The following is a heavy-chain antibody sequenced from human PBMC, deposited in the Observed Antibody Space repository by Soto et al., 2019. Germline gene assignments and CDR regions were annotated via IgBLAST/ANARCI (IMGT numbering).Heavy chain of an antibody. V-gene: IGHV1-46*01. J-gene: IGHJ6*02. CDR2: INPSGGST. Sequence: GASVKVSCKASGYTFTSYYMHWVRQAPGQGLEWMGIINPSGGSTSYAQKFQGRVTMTRDTSTSTVYMELSSLRSEDTAVYYCARDHLSRYYYYYDMDVWGQGTTVTVSS. CDR1: GYTFTSYY. CDR3: ARDHLSRYYYYYDMDV.